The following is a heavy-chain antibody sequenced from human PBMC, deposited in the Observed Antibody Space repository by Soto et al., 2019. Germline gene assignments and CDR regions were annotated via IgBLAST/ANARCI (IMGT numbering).Heavy chain of an antibody. V-gene: IGHV3-23*01. CDR1: GFTFSSYA. CDR3: AKEQRVDYYDSSGYYPFAY. CDR2: ISGSGGST. D-gene: IGHD3-22*01. Sequence: EVQLLESGGGLVQPGGSLRLSCAASGFTFSSYAMSWVRQAPGKGLEWVSAISGSGGSTYYADSVKGRFTISRDNSKNTLYLQMNSLRAEDTAVYYCAKEQRVDYYDSSGYYPFAYWGQGTLVTVSS. J-gene: IGHJ4*02.